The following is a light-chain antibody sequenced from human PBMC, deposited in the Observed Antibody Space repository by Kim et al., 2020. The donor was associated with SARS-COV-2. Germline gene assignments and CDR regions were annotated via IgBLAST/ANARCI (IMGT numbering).Light chain of an antibody. CDR2: AAS. Sequence: IQLTQSPSSLSASVGDRVTITCRASQGISSYLAWYQQKPGKAPKLLIYAASTLQSGVPSRFSGSGSGTDFTLTISSLQPEDFATYYCLQLISYPPYTFGQGTKREF. CDR1: QGISSY. V-gene: IGKV1-9*01. CDR3: LQLISYPPYT. J-gene: IGKJ2*01.